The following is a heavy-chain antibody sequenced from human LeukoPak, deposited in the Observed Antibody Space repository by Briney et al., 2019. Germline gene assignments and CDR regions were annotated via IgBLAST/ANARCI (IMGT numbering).Heavy chain of an antibody. J-gene: IGHJ6*02. CDR3: ARQGRDGSGSYYQYYYYYGMDV. D-gene: IGHD3-10*01. CDR1: GGSISSNY. V-gene: IGHV4-4*07. CDR2: INTSGST. Sequence: SETLSLTCTVAGGSISSNYWSWIRQPAGKGLEWIGRINTSGSTNYNPSLKSRVTMSVDTSKNQFSLKLSSVTAADTAVYYCARQGRDGSGSYYQYYYYYGMDVWGQGTTVTVSS.